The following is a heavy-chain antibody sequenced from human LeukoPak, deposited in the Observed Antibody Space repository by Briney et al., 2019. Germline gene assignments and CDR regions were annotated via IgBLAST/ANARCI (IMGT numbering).Heavy chain of an antibody. V-gene: IGHV3-30-3*01. CDR1: GFTFSSYA. CDR2: ISYDGSNK. D-gene: IGHD6-19*01. CDR3: AREGGSGHNFDY. J-gene: IGHJ4*02. Sequence: QPGGSLRLSCAASGFTFSSYAMHWVRQAPGKGLEWVAVISYDGSNKYYADSVKGRFTISRDNSKNTLYLQMNSLRAEDTAVYYCAREGGSGHNFDYWGQGTLVTVSS.